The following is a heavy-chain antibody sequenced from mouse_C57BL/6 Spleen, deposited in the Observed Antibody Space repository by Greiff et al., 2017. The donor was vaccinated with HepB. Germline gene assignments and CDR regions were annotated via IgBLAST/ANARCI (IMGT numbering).Heavy chain of an antibody. Sequence: EVQLQESGPGLAKPSQTLSLTCSVTGYSITSDYWNWIRKFPGNKLEYMGYISYSGSTYYNPSHKSRISITRDTSKNQYYLQMNSVTTEDTATSYGARYKGITTVDPYWYIDVWGTGTTVTVSS. D-gene: IGHD1-1*01. CDR3: ARYKGITTVDPYWYIDV. V-gene: IGHV3-8*01. J-gene: IGHJ1*03. CDR1: GYSITSDY. CDR2: ISYSGST.